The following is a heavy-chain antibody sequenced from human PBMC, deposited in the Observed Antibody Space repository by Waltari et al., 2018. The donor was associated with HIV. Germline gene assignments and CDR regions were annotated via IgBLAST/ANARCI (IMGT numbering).Heavy chain of an antibody. J-gene: IGHJ4*02. D-gene: IGHD1-1*01. Sequence: EVRLVQSGVGLFKPGESLTLSCTASGFDFNLFSMTWVRLAPGKGLEWVSSISRGSSYSYYSDAVKCRFTVSRDNAKNSLLLQLNTLTAEDTALYYCVRDRTSLTTGDFESWGQGAPVTVSS. CDR2: ISRGSSYS. CDR3: VRDRTSLTTGDFES. CDR1: GFDFNLFS. V-gene: IGHV3-21*02.